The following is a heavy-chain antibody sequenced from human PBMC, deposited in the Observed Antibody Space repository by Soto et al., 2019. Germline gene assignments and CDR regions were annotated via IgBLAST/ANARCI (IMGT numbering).Heavy chain of an antibody. Sequence: SETLSLTCAVYGGSFSGYYWSWIRQPPGKGLEWIGEINHSGSTNYNPSLKSRVTISVDTSKNQFSLKLSSVTAADTAVYYCARSYYGSGSYFKIFDYWGQGTLVTVSS. J-gene: IGHJ4*02. CDR3: ARSYYGSGSYFKIFDY. D-gene: IGHD3-10*01. CDR1: GGSFSGYY. V-gene: IGHV4-34*01. CDR2: INHSGST.